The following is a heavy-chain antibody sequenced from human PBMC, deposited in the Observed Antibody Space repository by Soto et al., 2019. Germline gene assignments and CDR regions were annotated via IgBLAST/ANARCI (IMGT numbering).Heavy chain of an antibody. CDR3: ARYCSSTSCYNNYYYGMDV. D-gene: IGHD2-2*02. V-gene: IGHV3-21*01. CDR2: ISSSSSYI. J-gene: IGHJ6*02. Sequence: GGSLRLSCTASGFTFSSYSMNWVRQAPGKGLEWVSSISSSSSYIYYADSVKGRFTISRDNAKNSLYPQMNSLRAEDTAVYYCARYCSSTSCYNNYYYGMDVWGQGTTVTVSS. CDR1: GFTFSSYS.